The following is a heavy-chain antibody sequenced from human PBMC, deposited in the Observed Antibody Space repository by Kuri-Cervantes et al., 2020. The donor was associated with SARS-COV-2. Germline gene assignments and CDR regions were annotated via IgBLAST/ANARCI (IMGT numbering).Heavy chain of an antibody. V-gene: IGHV1-18*01. Sequence: ASVKVSCKASGYTFTSYDINWVRQATGQGLEWMGWISAYNGNTNYAQKLQGRVTMTTDTSTSTAYMELRSLRSDDTAVYYCAGAAAGTEAFDYWGQGTLVTVSS. CDR1: GYTFTSYD. D-gene: IGHD6-13*01. CDR2: ISAYNGNT. J-gene: IGHJ4*02. CDR3: AGAAAGTEAFDY.